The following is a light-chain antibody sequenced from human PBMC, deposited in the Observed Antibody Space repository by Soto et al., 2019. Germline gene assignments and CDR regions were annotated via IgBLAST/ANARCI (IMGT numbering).Light chain of an antibody. J-gene: IGKJ1*01. CDR1: QSVSNNY. CDR2: GAS. CDR3: QQYGSSPPT. Sequence: EIVLTQSPGTLSFSPGERVTLSCRASQSVSNNYLAWYQLKPGQAPRLLIYGASSMATDIPNRFSGSESGTDFKLTITRLEPEDFALYYCQQYGSSPPTFGQGTKVEVK. V-gene: IGKV3-20*01.